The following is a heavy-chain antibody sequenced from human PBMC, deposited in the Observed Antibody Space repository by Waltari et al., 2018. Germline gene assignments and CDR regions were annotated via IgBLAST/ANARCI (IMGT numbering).Heavy chain of an antibody. Sequence: QVQLVQSGAEVKKPGSSVKVSCKASGGTFSSYAISWVRQAPGQGLEWMGGIIPILGIANYAQKFQGRVTITADKSTSTAYMELSSLRSEDTAVYDCARGKSNYYGSGSYYPDYYYYMDVWGKGTTVTVSS. J-gene: IGHJ6*03. V-gene: IGHV1-69*10. CDR1: GGTFSSYA. D-gene: IGHD3-10*01. CDR2: IIPILGIA. CDR3: ARGKSNYYGSGSYYPDYYYYMDV.